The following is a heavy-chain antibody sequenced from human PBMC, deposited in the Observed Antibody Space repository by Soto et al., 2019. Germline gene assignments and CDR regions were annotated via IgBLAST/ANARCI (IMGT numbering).Heavy chain of an antibody. Sequence: ASVKVSCKTSGYAFSNYAISWVRQAPGQGLEWMGWVSPYNGNANYTEKFQGRVSMTTDTSTTTAYMELTSLTSDDTAIYYCAREISLTTAAPDYWGQGTMVTVYS. J-gene: IGHJ4*02. D-gene: IGHD1-1*01. V-gene: IGHV1-18*04. CDR1: GYAFSNYA. CDR2: VSPYNGNA. CDR3: AREISLTTAAPDY.